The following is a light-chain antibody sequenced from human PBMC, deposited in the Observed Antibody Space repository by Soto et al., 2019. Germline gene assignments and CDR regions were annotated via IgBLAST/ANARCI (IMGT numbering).Light chain of an antibody. Sequence: DIQMTQSPASLSASVGDRVTITCRASQTISSYLNWYQQKPGAAHNLLIYSASTLQSGVPSRFSGSGFGTDYTLTISSLQPADFAVYYCQQTFRTPHTFGQGTKLDIK. V-gene: IGKV1-39*01. CDR1: QTISSY. CDR3: QQTFRTPHT. J-gene: IGKJ2*01. CDR2: SAS.